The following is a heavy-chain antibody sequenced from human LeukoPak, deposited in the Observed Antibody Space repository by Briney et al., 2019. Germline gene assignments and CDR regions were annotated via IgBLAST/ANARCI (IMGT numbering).Heavy chain of an antibody. CDR3: ASTANNWFDP. CDR1: EFSFGSNW. Sequence: GGSLRLSCAASEFSFGSNWMSWVRHAPGKGLEWVAVIKPDASEKYYVDSLKGRFTISRDNAKNSLFLQMNSLRVEDTAVYYCASTANNWFDPWGQGTLVTVSS. D-gene: IGHD5-18*01. CDR2: IKPDASEK. V-gene: IGHV3-7*05. J-gene: IGHJ5*02.